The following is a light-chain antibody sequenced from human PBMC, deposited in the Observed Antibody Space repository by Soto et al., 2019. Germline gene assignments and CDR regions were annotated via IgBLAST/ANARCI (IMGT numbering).Light chain of an antibody. CDR1: QSVYSN. Sequence: EIVMTQSPATLSVSPVEGATLYCRASQSVYSNLAWYQQKPGQAPRLLIHGASTRATGIPARFSGSGSGTDFTLTISSLQSEDFAVYYCQQYNNWPPWTFGQGTKVDIK. V-gene: IGKV3-15*01. CDR3: QQYNNWPPWT. CDR2: GAS. J-gene: IGKJ1*01.